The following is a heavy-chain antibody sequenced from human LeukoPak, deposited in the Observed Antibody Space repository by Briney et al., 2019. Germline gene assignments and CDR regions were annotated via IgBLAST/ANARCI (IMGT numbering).Heavy chain of an antibody. Sequence: GGSLRLSCAASGFTFSSYAMHWVRQAPGKGLEWVAVISYDGSNKYYADSVKGRFTISRDNSKNTLYLQMNSLRAEDTAVYYCARGGRGVVVTAIYFDYWGQGTLVTVSS. CDR2: ISYDGSNK. D-gene: IGHD2-21*02. CDR1: GFTFSSYA. V-gene: IGHV3-30*04. J-gene: IGHJ4*02. CDR3: ARGGRGVVVTAIYFDY.